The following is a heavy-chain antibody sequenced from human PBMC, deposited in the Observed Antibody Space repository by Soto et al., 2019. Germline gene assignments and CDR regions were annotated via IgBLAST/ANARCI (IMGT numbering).Heavy chain of an antibody. CDR3: AREGSGTAAGCMDV. D-gene: IGHD6-13*01. Sequence: QVQLVQSGAEVKKPGSSVKVSCKASGGTFSSYAISWVRQAPGQGLEWMGGIIPIIGTANYAQKFQGRVTITADESMSTAYMELSSLRSEDTDVYYCAREGSGTAAGCMDVWGQGTTVTVSS. CDR2: IIPIIGTA. V-gene: IGHV1-69*01. CDR1: GGTFSSYA. J-gene: IGHJ6*02.